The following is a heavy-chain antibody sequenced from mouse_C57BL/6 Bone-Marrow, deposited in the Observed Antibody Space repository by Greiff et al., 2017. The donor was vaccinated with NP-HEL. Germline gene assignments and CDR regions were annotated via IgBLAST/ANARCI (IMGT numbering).Heavy chain of an antibody. CDR3: ARERAYYGSSPFAY. CDR1: GFTFSSYA. V-gene: IGHV5-4*01. J-gene: IGHJ3*01. CDR2: ISDGGSYT. D-gene: IGHD1-1*01. Sequence: EVQLVESGGGLVKPGGSLKLSCAASGFTFSSYAMSWVRQTPEKRLEWVATISDGGSYTYYPDNVKGRFTISRDNAKNNLYLQMSHLKSEDTAMYCCARERAYYGSSPFAYWGQGTLVTVSA.